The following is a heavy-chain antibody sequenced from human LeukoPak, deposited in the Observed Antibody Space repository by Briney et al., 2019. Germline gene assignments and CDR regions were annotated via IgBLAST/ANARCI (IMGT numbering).Heavy chain of an antibody. J-gene: IGHJ4*02. CDR1: GGSISSSSYY. D-gene: IGHD1-26*01. Sequence: KPSETLSLTCTVSGGSISSSSYYWGWIRQPPGKGLEWIGSIYYSGSTYYNPSLKSRVTISVDTSKNQFSLKLSSVTAADTAVYYCARQGRSYSYYFDYWGQGTLVTVSS. CDR2: IYYSGST. V-gene: IGHV4-39*01. CDR3: ARQGRSYSYYFDY.